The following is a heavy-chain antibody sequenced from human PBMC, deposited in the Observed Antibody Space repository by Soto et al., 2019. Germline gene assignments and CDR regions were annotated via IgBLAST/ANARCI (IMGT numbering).Heavy chain of an antibody. J-gene: IGHJ5*02. CDR2: TYYRSKWYN. CDR3: ARGVGSRIAAAGTPFVNWFDP. D-gene: IGHD6-13*01. V-gene: IGHV6-1*01. CDR1: GDSVSSNSAA. Sequence: SQTLSLTCDISGDSVSSNSAAWNWIRQSPSRGLEWLGRTYYRSKWYNDYAVSVKSRITINPDTSKNQFSLQLNSVTPEDTAVYYCARGVGSRIAAAGTPFVNWFDPWGQGTLVNVSS.